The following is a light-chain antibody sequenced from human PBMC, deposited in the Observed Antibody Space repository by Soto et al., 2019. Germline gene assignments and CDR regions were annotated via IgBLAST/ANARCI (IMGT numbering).Light chain of an antibody. V-gene: IGLV1-40*01. CDR1: SSNIGAGYD. Sequence: QSVLTQPPSVSGAPGQRVTISCTGSSSNIGAGYDVHGYQQLPGTAPKLLIHGNSNRPSGVPDRFSVSKSGTSASLAITGLQAEDEADYYCQSYDSSLSAFYVFGTGTKLTVL. CDR3: QSYDSSLSAFYV. CDR2: GNS. J-gene: IGLJ1*01.